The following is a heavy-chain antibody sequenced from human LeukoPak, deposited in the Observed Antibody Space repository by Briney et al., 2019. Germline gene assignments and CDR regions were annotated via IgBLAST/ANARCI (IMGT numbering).Heavy chain of an antibody. D-gene: IGHD3-10*01. CDR2: ISGSGGST. CDR1: GFTFSSYA. CDR3: AKDWGGEEDAFDI. V-gene: IGHV3-23*01. J-gene: IGHJ3*02. Sequence: PGGSLRLSCAASGFTFSSYAMSWVRQAPGKGLEWVSAISGSGGSTYYADSVKGLFTISRDNSKNTLYLQMNSLRAEDTAVYYCAKDWGGEEDAFDIWGQGTMVTVSS.